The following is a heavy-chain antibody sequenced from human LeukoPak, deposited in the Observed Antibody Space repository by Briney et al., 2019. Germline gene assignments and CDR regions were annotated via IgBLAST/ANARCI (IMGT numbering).Heavy chain of an antibody. J-gene: IGHJ4*02. CDR3: ASYIVGPTLDY. V-gene: IGHV3-48*03. CDR2: IRGCGSSI. CDR1: GFTFSSYE. Sequence: GGSLRLSCAASGFTFSSYEMNWVRQAPGKGLEWVSYIRGCGSSIYYADSVKGRVTISRDNAKNSVYLQMNRLRAEDTAIYYCASYIVGPTLDYWGQGILVTVSS. D-gene: IGHD1-26*01.